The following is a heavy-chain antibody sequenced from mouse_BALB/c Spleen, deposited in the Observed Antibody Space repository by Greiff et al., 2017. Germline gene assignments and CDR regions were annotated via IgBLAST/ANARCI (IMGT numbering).Heavy chain of an antibody. V-gene: IGHV1-4*01. D-gene: IGHD2-3*01. CDR1: GYTFTRYT. Sequence: VQLQPSGAELARPGASVKMSCKASGYTFTRYTMHWVKQRPGQGLEWIGYINPSSGYTNYNQKFKDKATLTADKSSSTAYMQLSSLTSEDSAVYYCARRWLEYAMDYWGQGTSVTVSS. CDR2: INPSSGYT. CDR3: ARRWLEYAMDY. J-gene: IGHJ4*01.